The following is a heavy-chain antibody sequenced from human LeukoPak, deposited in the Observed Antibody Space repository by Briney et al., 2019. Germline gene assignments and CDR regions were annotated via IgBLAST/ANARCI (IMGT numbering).Heavy chain of an antibody. J-gene: IGHJ3*02. Sequence: SETLSLTCTVSGGSLGGYYWYWIRQPAGKGLEWIGRIYSSGSTNYAPSLKSRVTMSIDTSMKHLSLKLNTVTAADTAVYYCARLNGDGFDIWGQGTKVTVSS. CDR1: GGSLGGYY. D-gene: IGHD2-8*01. V-gene: IGHV4-4*07. CDR2: IYSSGST. CDR3: ARLNGDGFDI.